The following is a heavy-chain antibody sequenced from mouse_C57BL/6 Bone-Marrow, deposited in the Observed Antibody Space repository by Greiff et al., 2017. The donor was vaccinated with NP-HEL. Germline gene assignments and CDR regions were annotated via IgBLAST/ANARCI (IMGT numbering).Heavy chain of an antibody. CDR3: ARDGYDCFDY. CDR1: GYTFTSYG. J-gene: IGHJ2*01. D-gene: IGHD2-2*01. V-gene: IGHV1-81*01. CDR2: IYPRSGNT. Sequence: VKLMESGAELARPGASVKLSCKASGYTFTSYGISWVKQRTGKGLEWIGEIYPRSGNTYYNEKFKGKATLTADKSSSTAYMGLRSLTSEDSAVYFCARDGYDCFDYWGQGTTLTVSS.